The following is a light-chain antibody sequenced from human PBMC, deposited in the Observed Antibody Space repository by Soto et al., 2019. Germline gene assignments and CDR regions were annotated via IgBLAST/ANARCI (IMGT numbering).Light chain of an antibody. Sequence: EVVLTQSPGTLSLSPGERATLSCSASQSVADSYLAWYQQKPGRAPRLLFYAATMRATGIPDRFSGSGCGTDFTLIISTLEPDDCAVYYCPHFGRSSETFGKGTKVE. J-gene: IGKJ1*01. CDR2: AAT. CDR3: PHFGRSSET. V-gene: IGKV3-20*01. CDR1: QSVADSY.